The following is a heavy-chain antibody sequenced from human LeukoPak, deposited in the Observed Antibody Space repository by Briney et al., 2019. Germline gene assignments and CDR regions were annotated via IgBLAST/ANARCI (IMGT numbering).Heavy chain of an antibody. V-gene: IGHV5-51*01. CDR1: GYSFGNYW. Sequence: GESLKISCKGSGYSFGNYWIGWVRQMPGEGLEWMGIIYPGDSDTTYNPPFRGQVTISADKSINTAYLQWSSLKASDTAMYYCARHLIAASTTDRSPFDIWGQGTMVTVSS. CDR3: ARHLIAASTTDRSPFDI. D-gene: IGHD6-13*01. CDR2: IYPGDSDT. J-gene: IGHJ3*02.